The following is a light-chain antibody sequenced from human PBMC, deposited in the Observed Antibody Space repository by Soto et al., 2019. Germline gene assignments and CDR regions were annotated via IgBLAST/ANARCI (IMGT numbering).Light chain of an antibody. J-gene: IGKJ2*01. V-gene: IGKV3-15*01. CDR2: GSS. Sequence: EIVMTQSPATLSVSPGERATLSCRASQSVSNNLAWYQQKPGQAPRLLIYGSSTRATGIPARFSGSGSGTEFTLTISSLQSEDFAVYYCQQYDNWPPYTFGQGTKLEI. CDR3: QQYDNWPPYT. CDR1: QSVSNN.